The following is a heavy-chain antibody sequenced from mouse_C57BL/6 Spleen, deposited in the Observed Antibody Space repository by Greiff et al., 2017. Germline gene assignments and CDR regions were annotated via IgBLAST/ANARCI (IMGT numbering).Heavy chain of an antibody. CDR1: GYTFTSYW. CDR3: ARGAGYYWYVDV. J-gene: IGHJ1*03. D-gene: IGHD2-2*01. V-gene: IGHV1-55*01. CDR2: IYPGSGST. Sequence: QVKLQQPGAELVKPGASVKMSCKASGYTFTSYWITWVKQRPGQGLEWIGDIYPGSGSTNYNEKFKSKATLTVDTSSSTAYMQLSSLTSEDSAVYYCARGAGYYWYVDVWGTGTTVTVSS.